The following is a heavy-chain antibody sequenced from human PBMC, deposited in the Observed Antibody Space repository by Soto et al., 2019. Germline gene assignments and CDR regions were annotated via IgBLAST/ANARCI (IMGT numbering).Heavy chain of an antibody. D-gene: IGHD4-17*01. V-gene: IGHV3-23*01. Sequence: EVQLLESGGGLVQPGGSLRLSCGASGFTFTTYAMVWVRRAPGKGLEWVSVINSRGDRAYYADSVKGRFTISRDNSKNTVSLQMNSLRAEDTAVFYCAKGGRDYGDWAYPDAFDIWGLGTTVTVSS. J-gene: IGHJ3*02. CDR3: AKGGRDYGDWAYPDAFDI. CDR2: INSRGDRA. CDR1: GFTFTTYA.